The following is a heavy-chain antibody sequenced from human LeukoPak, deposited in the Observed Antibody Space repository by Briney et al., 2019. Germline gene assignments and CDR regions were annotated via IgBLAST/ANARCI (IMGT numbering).Heavy chain of an antibody. CDR3: ARDTGYYDSSGYFDY. Sequence: SVKVSCKASGGTFSSYAISWVRQAPGQGLEWMGGIIPIFGTANYAQKFQGRVTITADESTSTAYMELGSLRSEDTAVYYCARDTGYYDSSGYFDYWGQGTLVTVSS. D-gene: IGHD3-22*01. CDR1: GGTFSSYA. V-gene: IGHV1-69*01. J-gene: IGHJ4*02. CDR2: IIPIFGTA.